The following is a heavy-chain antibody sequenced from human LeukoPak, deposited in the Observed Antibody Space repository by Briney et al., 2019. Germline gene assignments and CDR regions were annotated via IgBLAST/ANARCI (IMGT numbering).Heavy chain of an antibody. CDR3: ATAPAAVDSC. V-gene: IGHV3-7*01. CDR2: IERDGSKK. J-gene: IGHJ4*02. D-gene: IGHD6-13*01. CDR1: GLTFSSNA. Sequence: TGGSLTLSCAASGLTFSSNAMHWVRQAPGKGLEWVANIERDGSKKTYVDSVKGRFTISRDNAKNSLYLQMSSLRAEDTAVYYCATAPAAVDSCWGQGTLVAVSS.